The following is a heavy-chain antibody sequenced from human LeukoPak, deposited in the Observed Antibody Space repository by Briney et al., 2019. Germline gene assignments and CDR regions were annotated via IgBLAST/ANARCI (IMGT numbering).Heavy chain of an antibody. D-gene: IGHD6-19*01. V-gene: IGHV3-21*04. CDR2: ISSSSSYI. Sequence: GGSLRLSCAASGFTFSSYSMNWVRQAPGKGLEWVSSISSSSSYIYYADSVKGRFTISRDNAKNSLYLQMNSLRAEDTALYYCAKGAYSSGPIDYWGQGTLVTVSS. J-gene: IGHJ4*02. CDR3: AKGAYSSGPIDY. CDR1: GFTFSSYS.